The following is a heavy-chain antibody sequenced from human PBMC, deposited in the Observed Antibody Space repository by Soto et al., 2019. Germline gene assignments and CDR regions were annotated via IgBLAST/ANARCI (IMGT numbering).Heavy chain of an antibody. CDR2: IIPIFGTA. CDR3: ASPNISPHCTNGVCYGSSTYYYYYGMDV. J-gene: IGHJ6*02. D-gene: IGHD2-8*01. Sequence: GASVKVSCKASGGTFSSYAISWVRQAPGQGLEWMGGIIPIFGTANYAQKFQGRVTITADESTSTAYMELSSLRSEDTAVYYCASPNISPHCTNGVCYGSSTYYYYYGMDVWGQGTTVTVSS. V-gene: IGHV1-69*13. CDR1: GGTFSSYA.